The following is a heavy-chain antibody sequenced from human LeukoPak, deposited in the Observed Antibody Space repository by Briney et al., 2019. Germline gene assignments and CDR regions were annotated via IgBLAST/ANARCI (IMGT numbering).Heavy chain of an antibody. D-gene: IGHD2-2*01. Sequence: ASVKVSCKASGYPFFSSGISWVRQAPGQGLEWLGWFSAYNGVTHYARKFRGRLTITTGTSTSTAYMELRSLRSDDTAVYYCARVPIVVVPAAVDYWGQGTLVTVSS. CDR1: GYPFFSSG. CDR2: FSAYNGVT. J-gene: IGHJ4*02. V-gene: IGHV1-18*01. CDR3: ARVPIVVVPAAVDY.